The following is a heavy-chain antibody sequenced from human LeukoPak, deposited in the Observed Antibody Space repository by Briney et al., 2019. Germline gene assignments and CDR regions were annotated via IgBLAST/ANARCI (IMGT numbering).Heavy chain of an antibody. J-gene: IGHJ4*02. CDR3: AKEATRGYSYGYRGLFDYFHY. V-gene: IGHV3-21*01. D-gene: IGHD5-18*01. CDR1: GFTFSSYS. Sequence: GGSLRLSCAASGFTFSSYSMNWVRQAPGKGLEWVSSISSSSSYIYYADSVKGRFTISRDNAKNSLYLQMNSLRAEDTAVYYCAKEATRGYSYGYRGLFDYFHYWGQGTLVTVSS. CDR2: ISSSSSYI.